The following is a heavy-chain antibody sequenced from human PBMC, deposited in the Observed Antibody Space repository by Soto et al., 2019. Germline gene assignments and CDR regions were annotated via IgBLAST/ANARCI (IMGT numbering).Heavy chain of an antibody. V-gene: IGHV1-18*04. J-gene: IGHJ6*02. CDR3: AREGVSYRAWWGPFDYYGMDV. CDR2: ISAYNGNT. CDR1: GYTFTSYG. D-gene: IGHD2-8*02. Sequence: ASVKVSCKASGYTFTSYGISWLRQAPGQGLEWMGWISAYNGNTNYAQKLQGRVTMTTDTSTSTAYMELRSLRSDDTAVYYCAREGVSYRAWWGPFDYYGMDVWGQGTTVTVSS.